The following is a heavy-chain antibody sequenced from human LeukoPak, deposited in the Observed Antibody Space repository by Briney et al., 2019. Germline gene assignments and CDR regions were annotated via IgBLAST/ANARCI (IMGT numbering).Heavy chain of an antibody. V-gene: IGHV4-30-2*01. Sequence: SQTLSLTCIVSGGSISSGGYYWSWIRQPPGKGLEWIGYIYHSGSTYYNPSLKGRVTISVDTSKNQFSLKLSSVTAVDTAVYYCARRRGNYEGNWFDPWGQGTLVTVSS. CDR1: GGSISSGGYY. CDR3: ARRRGNYEGNWFDP. D-gene: IGHD3-10*01. CDR2: IYHSGST. J-gene: IGHJ5*02.